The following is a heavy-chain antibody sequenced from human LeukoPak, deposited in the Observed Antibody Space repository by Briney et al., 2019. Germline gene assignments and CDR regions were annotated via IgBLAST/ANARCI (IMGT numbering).Heavy chain of an antibody. CDR3: ARDSHAWYGQYYFDF. CDR2: IYYFGTT. D-gene: IGHD6-13*01. Sequence: SETLSLTCTVSGGSIIDSSYYWGWIRQPPGKGLEWIGNIYYFGTTLHNPSLKSRVTMSVDTSKNQFSLKLSSVTAADTAVYYCARDSHAWYGQYYFDFWGQEPWSPSPQ. J-gene: IGHJ4*01. CDR1: GGSIIDSSYY. V-gene: IGHV4-39*07.